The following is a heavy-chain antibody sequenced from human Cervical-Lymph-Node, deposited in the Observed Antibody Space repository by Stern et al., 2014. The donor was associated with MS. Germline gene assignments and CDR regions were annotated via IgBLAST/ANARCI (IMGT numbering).Heavy chain of an antibody. CDR2: INSAGTT. CDR1: GFTFSRTY. Sequence: EVQLVESGGGLIQPGGALSLSCAASGFTFSRTYLTWVRQAPGTGLEWVSVINSAGTTYYADSVKGRFTISRDNSKNTLNLQMNSLRAEDTAVYYCARDPNYGSGYWGQGTLVTVSS. J-gene: IGHJ4*02. V-gene: IGHV3-53*01. D-gene: IGHD3-10*01. CDR3: ARDPNYGSGY.